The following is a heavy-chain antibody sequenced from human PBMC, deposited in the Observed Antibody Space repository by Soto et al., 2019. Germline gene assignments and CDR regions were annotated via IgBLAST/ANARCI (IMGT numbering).Heavy chain of an antibody. CDR1: GFTFGRYA. D-gene: IGHD3-10*01. V-gene: IGHV3-23*01. Sequence: GGSLRLSCAASGFTFGRYAMTWVRQAPGKGLEWVSSLSGSGSSTYYADSVKGRFTISRDNSKDMLHLQMHSLRAEDTAVYYCARGSTDSYPGSRIFDFWGRGTLVTVSS. CDR3: ARGSTDSYPGSRIFDF. CDR2: LSGSGSST. J-gene: IGHJ4*02.